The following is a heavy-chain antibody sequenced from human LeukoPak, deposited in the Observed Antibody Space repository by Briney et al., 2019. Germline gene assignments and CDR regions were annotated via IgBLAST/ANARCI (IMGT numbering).Heavy chain of an antibody. CDR1: GGTFSSYA. J-gene: IGHJ4*02. V-gene: IGHV1-69*13. Sequence: SVKVSCKASGGTFSSYAISWVRQAPGQGLEWMGGIIPIFGTANYAQKFQGRVTITADESTSTAYMELSGLRSEDTAVYYCARRVQQLVRDWGQGTLVTVSS. CDR3: ARRVQQLVRD. D-gene: IGHD6-13*01. CDR2: IIPIFGTA.